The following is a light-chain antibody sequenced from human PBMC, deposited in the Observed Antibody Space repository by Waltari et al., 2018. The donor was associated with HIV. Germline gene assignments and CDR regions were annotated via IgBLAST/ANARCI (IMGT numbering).Light chain of an antibody. CDR3: QSGHNSDSI. Sequence: SYELTHPPSVSVSPARPATITCPGDVMSNPRAYRYQQKPGQAPLIMIFKDSERPSEIPARFSASSSGSTSILTISGVQAEDEADYYCQSGHNSDSIFGGGTKLTVL. CDR1: VMSNPR. J-gene: IGLJ2*01. V-gene: IGLV3-25*03. CDR2: KDS.